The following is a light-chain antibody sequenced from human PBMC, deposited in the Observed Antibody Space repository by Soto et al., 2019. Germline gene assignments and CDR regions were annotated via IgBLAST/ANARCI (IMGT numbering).Light chain of an antibody. Sequence: DIQMTQSPSTLPASVGDRVTITCRASQTISHWLAWYQQKPGKVPKLLIYKASSLESGVPSRFSGSGSGTECTLTISSLQPDDFATYYCQQYNFYWTFGQGTKVEIK. CDR1: QTISHW. V-gene: IGKV1-5*03. CDR2: KAS. J-gene: IGKJ1*01. CDR3: QQYNFYWT.